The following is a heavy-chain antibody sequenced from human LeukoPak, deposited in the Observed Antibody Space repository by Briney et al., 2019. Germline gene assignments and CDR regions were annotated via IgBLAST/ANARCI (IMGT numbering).Heavy chain of an antibody. CDR1: GCIFSNDA. CDR3: VRDPSGSGFAFDS. D-gene: IGHD1-1*01. V-gene: IGHV3-33*01. Sequence: PGGALRLSWAASGCIFSNDAMHWVRQAPGKGLEWVAFIWFDGSNKHYADSVKGRFTISRDNSEDTLYLQMHSLRAADPAVYYCVRDPSGSGFAFDSWGQGALVTVSS. CDR2: IWFDGSNK. J-gene: IGHJ4*02.